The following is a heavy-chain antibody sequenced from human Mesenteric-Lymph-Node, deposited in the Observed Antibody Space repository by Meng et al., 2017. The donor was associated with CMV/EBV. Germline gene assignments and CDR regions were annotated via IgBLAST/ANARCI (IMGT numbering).Heavy chain of an antibody. J-gene: IGHJ4*02. V-gene: IGHV1-2*06. CDR2: INPNSGGT. CDR1: GSTFPGYY. Sequence: ASGSTFPGYYLHWVRQAPGQGLEWMGRINPNSGGTNYAQKFQGRVTMTRDTSISTAYMELSRLRSDDTAVYYCARARDSYYGSGSSYWGQGTLVTVSS. D-gene: IGHD3-10*01. CDR3: ARARDSYYGSGSSY.